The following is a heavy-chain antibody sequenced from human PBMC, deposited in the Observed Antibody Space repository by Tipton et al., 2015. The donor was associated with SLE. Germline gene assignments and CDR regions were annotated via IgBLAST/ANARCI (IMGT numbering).Heavy chain of an antibody. J-gene: IGHJ4*02. CDR2: IYQSGNT. CDR1: GGSIRSGGYS. V-gene: IGHV4-30-2*02. CDR3: AKYFYDATGYQSVDS. Sequence: TLSLTCAVSGGSIRSGGYSWSWIRQPPGKGLEWIGYIYQSGNTYYNPSLKSRVTISVDRSKNQFSLRLTSVTAADTAVYYCAKYFYDATGYQSVDSWGQGALVTVSS. D-gene: IGHD3-22*01.